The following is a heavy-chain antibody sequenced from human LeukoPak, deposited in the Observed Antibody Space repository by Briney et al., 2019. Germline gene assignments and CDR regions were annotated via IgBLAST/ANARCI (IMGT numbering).Heavy chain of an antibody. V-gene: IGHV3-11*04. CDR1: GFTFSDYY. J-gene: IGHJ5*02. D-gene: IGHD3-3*01. CDR3: ARALDPDYNSYYDFWSGYA. Sequence: PGGSLRLSCAASGFTFSDYYMSWIRQAPGKGLEWVSYISSSGSTIYYADSVKGRFTISRDNAKNSLYLQMNSLRAEDTAVYYCARALDPDYNSYYDFWSGYAWGQGTLVTVSS. CDR2: ISSSGSTI.